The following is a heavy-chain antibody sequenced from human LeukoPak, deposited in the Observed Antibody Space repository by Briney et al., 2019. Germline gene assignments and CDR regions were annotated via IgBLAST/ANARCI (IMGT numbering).Heavy chain of an antibody. CDR1: GFTFDDYA. D-gene: IGHD1-20*01. CDR3: AKPFDGNWNDVPFDY. V-gene: IGHV3-43*02. Sequence: PGGSLRLSCAASGFTFDDYAMHWVRQAPGKGLEWVSLISGDGGSTYYADSVKGRFTISRDSSKNSLYLQMNSLRTEDTALYYCAKPFDGNWNDVPFDYWGQGTLVTVSS. J-gene: IGHJ4*02. CDR2: ISGDGGST.